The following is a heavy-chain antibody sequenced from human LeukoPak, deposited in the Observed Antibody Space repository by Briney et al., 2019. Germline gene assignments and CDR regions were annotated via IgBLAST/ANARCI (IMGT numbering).Heavy chain of an antibody. J-gene: IGHJ4*02. V-gene: IGHV4-59*01. CDR1: GGSISSYY. D-gene: IGHD4-17*01. CDR2: IYYSGST. Sequence: SETLSLTCTVSGGSISSYYWSWIRQPPGKGLEWIGYIYYSGSTNYNPSLKSRVTIPVDTSKNQFSLKLSSVTAADTAVYYCASSESGDYRIHFDYWGQGTLVTVSS. CDR3: ASSESGDYRIHFDY.